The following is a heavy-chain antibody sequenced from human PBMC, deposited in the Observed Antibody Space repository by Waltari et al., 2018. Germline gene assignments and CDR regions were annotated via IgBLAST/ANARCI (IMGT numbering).Heavy chain of an antibody. J-gene: IGHJ4*02. V-gene: IGHV3-7*04. D-gene: IGHD6-13*01. CDR3: AREKYSSSWYLDY. CDR1: GFPFSSYW. CDR2: IKQDGSEK. Sequence: EVQLVESGGGLVQPGGSLRLSCAASGFPFSSYWMSWVRQAPGKGLEWVANIKQDGSEKYYVDSVKGRFTISRDNAKNSLYLQMNSLRAEDTAVYYCAREKYSSSWYLDYWGQGTLVTVSS.